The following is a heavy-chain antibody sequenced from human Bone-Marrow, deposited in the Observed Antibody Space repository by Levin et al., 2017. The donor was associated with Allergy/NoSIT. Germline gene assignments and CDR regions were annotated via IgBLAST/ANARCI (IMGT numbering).Heavy chain of an antibody. CDR2: ISWNSGSI. D-gene: IGHD3-3*01. Sequence: GGSLRLSCAASGFTFDDYAMHWVRQAPGKGLEWVSGISWNSGSIGYADSVKGRFTISRDNAKNSLYLQMNSLRAEDTALYYCAKENRITIFGVAFSGGMDVWGQGTTVTVSS. CDR3: AKENRITIFGVAFSGGMDV. V-gene: IGHV3-9*01. J-gene: IGHJ6*02. CDR1: GFTFDDYA.